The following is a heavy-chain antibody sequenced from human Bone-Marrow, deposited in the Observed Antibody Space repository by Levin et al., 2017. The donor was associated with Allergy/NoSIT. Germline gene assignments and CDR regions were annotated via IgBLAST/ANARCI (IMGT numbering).Heavy chain of an antibody. CDR2: ISFSGSDV. CDR1: GFTFRNFN. J-gene: IGHJ4*02. CDR3: ARDLGYTGYDRADYYFDS. D-gene: IGHD5-12*01. Sequence: PGGSLRLSCAASGFTFRNFNMNWVRQAPGKGLEWVSSISFSGSDVDFADSVKGRFTIPRDNAKNSLYLQMSSLRAEDTALYYCARDLGYTGYDRADYYFDSWGQGALVTVSS. V-gene: IGHV3-21*01.